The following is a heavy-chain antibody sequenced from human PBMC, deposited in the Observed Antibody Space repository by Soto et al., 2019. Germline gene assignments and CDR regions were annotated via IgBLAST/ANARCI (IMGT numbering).Heavy chain of an antibody. CDR2: IYYSGST. Sequence: LSLTCTVSGDSINSGDYYWSWIRQPPGRGLEWIGYIYYSGSTYHNPSLKSRINISLDTSKNQFSLKLSYVTAADTAVYYCATVPTYYYDRSGYANAFDIWGQGTMVTVSS. CDR1: GDSINSGDYY. CDR3: ATVPTYYYDRSGYANAFDI. V-gene: IGHV4-30-4*01. D-gene: IGHD3-22*01. J-gene: IGHJ3*02.